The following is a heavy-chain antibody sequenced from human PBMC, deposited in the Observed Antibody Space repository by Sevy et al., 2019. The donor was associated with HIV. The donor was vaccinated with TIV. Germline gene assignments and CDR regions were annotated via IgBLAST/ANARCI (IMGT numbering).Heavy chain of an antibody. V-gene: IGHV1-69*13. D-gene: IGHD1-1*01. CDR3: VRERTTGTTHLDY. J-gene: IGHJ4*02. Sequence: ASVKVSCKASGGTFSSYAISWVRQAPGQGLEWMGGIIPIFGTANDAQKFQGRVTITADESTSTAYMELSSLRSEDTAVYYCVRERTTGTTHLDYWGQGTLVTVSS. CDR1: GGTFSSYA. CDR2: IIPIFGTA.